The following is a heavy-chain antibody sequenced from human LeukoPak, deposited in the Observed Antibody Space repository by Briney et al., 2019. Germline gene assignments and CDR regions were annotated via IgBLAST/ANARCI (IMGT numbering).Heavy chain of an antibody. J-gene: IGHJ4*02. CDR2: INHSGST. CDR3: ARSGTLVVVAATGFDY. Sequence: SETLSLTCAVYGGSFSGYYWSWIRQPPGKGLEWVGEINHSGSTNYNPSLKRRVTISVDTSKNQFSLKLSSVTAADTAVYYCARSGTLVVVAATGFDYWGQGTLVTVSS. CDR1: GGSFSGYY. D-gene: IGHD2-15*01. V-gene: IGHV4-34*01.